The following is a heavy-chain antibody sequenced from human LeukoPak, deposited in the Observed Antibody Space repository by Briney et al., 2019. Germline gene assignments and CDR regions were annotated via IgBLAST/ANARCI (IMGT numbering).Heavy chain of an antibody. Sequence: GGSLRLSYAASGFTFSDYYMSWIRQAPGKGLEWVSYISSSGSTIYYADSVKGRFTISRDNAKNSLYLQMNSLRAEDTAVYYCAREYCSSTSCYSFLDYWGQGTLVTVSS. CDR1: GFTFSDYY. CDR3: AREYCSSTSCYSFLDY. CDR2: ISSSGSTI. J-gene: IGHJ4*02. V-gene: IGHV3-11*01. D-gene: IGHD2-2*01.